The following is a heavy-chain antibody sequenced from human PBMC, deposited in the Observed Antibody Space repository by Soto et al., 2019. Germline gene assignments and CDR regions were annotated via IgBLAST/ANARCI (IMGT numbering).Heavy chain of an antibody. D-gene: IGHD3-10*01. V-gene: IGHV4-39*01. CDR2: IYYRGNT. Sequence: SETLSLTCSVSGGSISNNNYHWGWIRQPPGKGLEWMGGIYYRGNTYYNPSLRSRITISVDTSRNQFTLALSSVTASDTAVYLCARQGAYYYGSGSFNLDYWGQGTLVTVSS. CDR1: GGSISNNNYH. CDR3: ARQGAYYYGSGSFNLDY. J-gene: IGHJ4*02.